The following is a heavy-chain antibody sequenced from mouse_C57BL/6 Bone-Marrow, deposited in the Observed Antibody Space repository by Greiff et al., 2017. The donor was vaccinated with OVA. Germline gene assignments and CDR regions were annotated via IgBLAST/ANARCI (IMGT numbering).Heavy chain of an antibody. CDR1: GYTFTSYW. Sequence: QVQLQQPGAELVKPGASVKMSCKASGYTFTSYWITWVKQRPGQGLEWIGDIYPGSGSTNYNEKFKSKATLTVDTSSSTAYMQLSSLTSEDSAVYYGAREELGLRLEHYYAMDYWGQGTSVTVSS. CDR3: AREELGLRLEHYYAMDY. CDR2: IYPGSGST. J-gene: IGHJ4*01. D-gene: IGHD2-4*01. V-gene: IGHV1-55*01.